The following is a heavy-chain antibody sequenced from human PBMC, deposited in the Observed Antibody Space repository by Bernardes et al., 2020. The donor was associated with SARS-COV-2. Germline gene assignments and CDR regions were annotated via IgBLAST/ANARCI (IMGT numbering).Heavy chain of an antibody. J-gene: IGHJ6*02. Sequence: GGSLRLSCVASGISFSNYAMSWVRQAPGRGLEWVSVITGNGDITYYADSVKGRFTISRDNSNNTLYLEMNSLKAEDTAIYFCAKCIQGSYAMDVWGQGTTVTVSS. D-gene: IGHD5-18*01. V-gene: IGHV3-23*01. CDR1: GISFSNYA. CDR2: ITGNGDIT. CDR3: AKCIQGSYAMDV.